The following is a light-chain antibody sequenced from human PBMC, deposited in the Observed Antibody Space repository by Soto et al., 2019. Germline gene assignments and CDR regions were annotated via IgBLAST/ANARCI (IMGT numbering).Light chain of an antibody. CDR2: DVS. Sequence: QSALTQPASVSGSPGQSITISCTGTSSDIGGYNYVSWYQQLPGKVPKLIIYDVSNRPSGVSDRFSGSKSGNAASLTISGRQAEDEADYYCSLYTSTSTLYVFGTGTKLTVL. CDR3: SLYTSTSTLYV. J-gene: IGLJ1*01. CDR1: SSDIGGYNY. V-gene: IGLV2-14*03.